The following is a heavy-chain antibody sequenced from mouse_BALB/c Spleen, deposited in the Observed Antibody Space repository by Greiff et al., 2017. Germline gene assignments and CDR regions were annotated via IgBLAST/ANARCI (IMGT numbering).Heavy chain of an antibody. J-gene: IGHJ2*01. D-gene: IGHD1-2*01. CDR2: INPSTGYT. V-gene: IGHV1-7*01. CDR3: ARGYYGLFDY. CDR1: GYTFTSYW. Sequence: QVQLQQSGAELAKPGASVKMSCKASGYTFTSYWMHWVKQRPGQGLEWIGYINPSTGYTEYNQKFKDKATLTADKSSSTAYMQLSSLTSEDSAVYYCARGYYGLFDYWGQGTTLTVSS.